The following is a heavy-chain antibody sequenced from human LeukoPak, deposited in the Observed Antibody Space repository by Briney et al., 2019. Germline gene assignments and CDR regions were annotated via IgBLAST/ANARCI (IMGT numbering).Heavy chain of an antibody. J-gene: IGHJ4*02. CDR2: ISGSGGST. V-gene: IGHV3-23*01. Sequence: GGSLRLSCAASGFTFSSYWMSWVRQAPGKGLEWVSAISGSGGSTYYADSVKGRFTISRDNSKNTLYLQMNSLRAEDTAVYYCAKRLPDGYFDWLFTYYFDYWGQGTLVTVSS. D-gene: IGHD3-9*01. CDR3: AKRLPDGYFDWLFTYYFDY. CDR1: GFTFSSYW.